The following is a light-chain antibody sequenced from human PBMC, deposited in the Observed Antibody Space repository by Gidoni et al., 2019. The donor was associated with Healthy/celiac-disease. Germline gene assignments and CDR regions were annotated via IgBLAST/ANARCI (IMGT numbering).Light chain of an antibody. J-gene: IGLJ2*01. CDR2: YDS. CDR1: NIGSKS. CDR3: QVWDSSSDHVV. Sequence: SYVLTQPHSVSAAPGKTDRITCGGNNIGSKSVHWYQQKPGQAPVLVIYYDSDRPSGIPELFSGSNSGNTATLTISRVEAGDEADYYCQVWDSSSDHVVFGGGTKLTVL. V-gene: IGLV3-21*04.